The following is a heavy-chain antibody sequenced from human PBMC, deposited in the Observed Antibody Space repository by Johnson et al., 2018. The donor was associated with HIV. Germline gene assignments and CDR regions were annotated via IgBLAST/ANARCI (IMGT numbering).Heavy chain of an antibody. CDR3: ARGESIYYDNSDYAFDI. D-gene: IGHD3-22*01. Sequence: SGFTFSSYGMHWVRQAPGKGLEWVAVISYDGSNKHHADSVKGRFTISRDNSKRTLYLQMNSLRAEDTAVYYCARGESIYYDNSDYAFDIWGQGTMVTVSS. CDR1: GFTFSSYG. J-gene: IGHJ3*02. V-gene: IGHV3-30*19. CDR2: ISYDGSNK.